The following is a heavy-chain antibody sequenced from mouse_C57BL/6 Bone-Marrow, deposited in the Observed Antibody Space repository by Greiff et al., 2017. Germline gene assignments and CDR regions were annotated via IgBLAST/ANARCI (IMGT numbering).Heavy chain of an antibody. CDR2: ISSGGSYT. CDR3: ARHDSNYPFAY. CDR1: GFTFSSYG. J-gene: IGHJ3*01. Sequence: EVKLMESGGDLVKPGGSLKLSCAASGFTFSSYGMSWVRQTPDKRLEWVATISSGGSYTYYPDSVKGRFTISRDNAKNTLYLQMSSLKSEDTAMYYCARHDSNYPFAYWGQGTLVTVSA. D-gene: IGHD2-5*01. V-gene: IGHV5-6*01.